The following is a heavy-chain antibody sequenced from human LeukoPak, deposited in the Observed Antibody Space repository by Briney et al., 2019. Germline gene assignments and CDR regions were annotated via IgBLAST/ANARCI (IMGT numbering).Heavy chain of an antibody. J-gene: IGHJ6*02. V-gene: IGHV3-13*01. CDR3: ARDTGLLYGMDV. CDR2: IGTAGDT. CDR1: GFTFSSYD. Sequence: GGSLRLSCAASGFTFSSYDMHWVRHATGKGLEWVSAIGTAGDTYYPGSVKGRFTISRENAKNSLYLQMNSLRAGDTAVYYCARDTGLLYGMDVWGQGTTVTVSS. D-gene: IGHD2/OR15-2a*01.